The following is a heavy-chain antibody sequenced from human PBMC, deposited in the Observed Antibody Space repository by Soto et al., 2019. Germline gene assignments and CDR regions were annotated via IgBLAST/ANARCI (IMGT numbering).Heavy chain of an antibody. CDR2: ISYSGST. CDR1: GYSISSSNW. CDR3: ARNTMRSSGLADAFDI. V-gene: IGHV4-28*01. J-gene: IGHJ3*02. Sequence: SETMSLTCAVSGYSISSSNWWGWIRQPPGKGLEWIGYISYSGSTYYNPSLTRRVTISVDTSKKQFSLKLSSVTAVDTAVYYCARNTMRSSGLADAFDIWGQGTMVTVSS. D-gene: IGHD3-22*01.